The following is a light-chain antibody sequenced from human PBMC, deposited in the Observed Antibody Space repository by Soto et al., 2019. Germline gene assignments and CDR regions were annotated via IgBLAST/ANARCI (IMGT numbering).Light chain of an antibody. CDR2: DVT. Sequence: QSVLTQPRSVSGSPGQSVTMSCTGSSSDVGGSKFVSWYQQRPGKAPRLMIYDVTERPSGVPDRFSGSKSGNTASLTISGLQAEDEADYYCCSYAGTYTGVFGTGTKVTVL. CDR1: SSDVGGSKF. V-gene: IGLV2-11*01. J-gene: IGLJ1*01. CDR3: CSYAGTYTGV.